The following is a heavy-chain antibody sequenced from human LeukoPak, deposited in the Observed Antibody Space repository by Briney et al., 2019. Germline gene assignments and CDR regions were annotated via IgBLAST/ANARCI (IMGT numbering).Heavy chain of an antibody. CDR2: IYPGDSDT. CDR1: GYSSTSYW. V-gene: IGHV5-51*01. J-gene: IGHJ4*02. D-gene: IGHD6-13*01. CDR3: ASRYSSSWYEFDY. Sequence: GESLKISCKGSGYSSTSYWIGWVRQMPGKGLEWMGIIYPGDSDTRYSPSFQGQVTISADKSISTAYLQWSSLKASDTAMYYCASRYSSSWYEFDYWGQGTLVTVSS.